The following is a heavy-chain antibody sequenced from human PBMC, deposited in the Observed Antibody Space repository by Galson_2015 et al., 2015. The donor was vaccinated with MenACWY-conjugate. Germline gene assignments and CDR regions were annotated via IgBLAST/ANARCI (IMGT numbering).Heavy chain of an antibody. CDR1: GASISSDY. D-gene: IGHD1-26*01. CDR2: MYYSEYT. Sequence: SETLSLTCSVSGASISSDYWSWIRQPPGKGLEWIGYMYYSEYTKSNPSLKSRVTISIDTSKNQFSLKLSSVTAADTAVYYCASAGSYPRRFLNGVDPWGQGTLVTVSS. J-gene: IGHJ5*02. V-gene: IGHV4-59*01. CDR3: ASAGSYPRRFLNGVDP.